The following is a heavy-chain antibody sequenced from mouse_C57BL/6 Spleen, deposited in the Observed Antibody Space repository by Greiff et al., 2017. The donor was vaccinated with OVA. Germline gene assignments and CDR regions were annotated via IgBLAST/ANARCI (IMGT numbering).Heavy chain of an antibody. CDR1: GYTFTDYE. Sequence: VHLVESGAELVRPGASVTLSCKASGYTFTDYEMHWVKQTPVHGLEWIGAIDPETGGTAYNQKFKGKAILTADKSSSTAYMELRSLTSEDSAVYYCTSWTYDGYYAWFAYWGQGTLVTVSA. CDR3: TSWTYDGYYAWFAY. J-gene: IGHJ3*01. V-gene: IGHV1-15*01. CDR2: IDPETGGT. D-gene: IGHD2-3*01.